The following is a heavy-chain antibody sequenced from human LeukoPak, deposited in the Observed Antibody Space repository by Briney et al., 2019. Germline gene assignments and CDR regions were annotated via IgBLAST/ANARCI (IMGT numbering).Heavy chain of an antibody. D-gene: IGHD2-15*01. CDR1: GFTFSSYW. CDR2: INSDGSST. Sequence: PGGSLRLSCAASGFTFSSYWMHWVRQAPGKGLVWVSRINSDGSSTSYADSVKGRFTISRDNSKNTLYVQMNSLRAEDTAVYYCAKARGFCSGGSCYNPFDPWGQGTLVTVSS. J-gene: IGHJ5*02. CDR3: AKARGFCSGGSCYNPFDP. V-gene: IGHV3-74*01.